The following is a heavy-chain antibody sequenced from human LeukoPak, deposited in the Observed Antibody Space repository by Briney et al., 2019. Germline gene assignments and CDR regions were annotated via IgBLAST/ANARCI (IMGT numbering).Heavy chain of an antibody. V-gene: IGHV3-23*01. CDR2: ISGSGGST. CDR1: GFTFSSYG. Sequence: GGSLRLSCAASGFTFSSYGMSWVRQAPGKGLEWVSAISGSGGSTYYADSVKGRFTISRDNSKNTLYLQMNSLRAEDTAVYYCAKNFYGGNWGAYFDYWGQGTLVTVSS. CDR3: AKNFYGGNWGAYFDY. D-gene: IGHD4-23*01. J-gene: IGHJ4*02.